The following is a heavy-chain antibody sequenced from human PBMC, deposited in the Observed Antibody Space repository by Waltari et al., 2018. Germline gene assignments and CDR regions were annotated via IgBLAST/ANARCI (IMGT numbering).Heavy chain of an antibody. V-gene: IGHV4-4*02. CDR2: IHGSGRR. CDR1: GDSISGNYW. J-gene: IGHJ4*02. CDR3: ARDRGRGLFLDS. Sequence: QVQLQESGPGLVKPSGTLSVTCAVSGDSISGNYWWSWVRQSPGKGLEWIGQIHGSGRRNYNPSLESRVSVSIDTSKNHFSLKMTSATAADTAVYYCARDRGRGLFLDSWGQGTLVTVSP. D-gene: IGHD2-15*01.